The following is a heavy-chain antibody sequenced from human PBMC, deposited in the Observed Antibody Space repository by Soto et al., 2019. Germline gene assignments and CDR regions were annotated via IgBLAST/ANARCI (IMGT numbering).Heavy chain of an antibody. Sequence: GASVKVSCKASGYTFTGSYIHWVRQAPGQGLEWMGWINPNSGGTNYAQKFQGWVTMTRDTSISTAYMELSRLRSDDTAVYYCARKKYPLGYCSGGSCLAGPFDYWGQGTLVTVSS. D-gene: IGHD2-15*01. CDR3: ARKKYPLGYCSGGSCLAGPFDY. V-gene: IGHV1-2*04. CDR2: INPNSGGT. CDR1: GYTFTGSY. J-gene: IGHJ4*02.